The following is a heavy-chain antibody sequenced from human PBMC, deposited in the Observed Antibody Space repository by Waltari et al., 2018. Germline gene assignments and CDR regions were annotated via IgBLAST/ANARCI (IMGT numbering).Heavy chain of an antibody. Sequence: QVQLQESGPGLVKPSQTLSLTCTVSGGSISSGDYYWSWIRQPPGKGLEWIGYIYYSGSPYYNPSLKSRVTISVDTSKNQFSLKLSSVTAADTAVYYCAREGITIFGVVITRDAFDIWGQGTMVTVSS. CDR2: IYYSGSP. D-gene: IGHD3-3*01. J-gene: IGHJ3*02. CDR3: AREGITIFGVVITRDAFDI. CDR1: GGSISSGDYY. V-gene: IGHV4-30-4*08.